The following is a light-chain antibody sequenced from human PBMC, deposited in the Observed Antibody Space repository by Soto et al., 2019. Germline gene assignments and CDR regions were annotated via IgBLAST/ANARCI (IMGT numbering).Light chain of an antibody. V-gene: IGKV3-11*01. Sequence: EIVLTQSPATLSLSPGEGATLSCRASQSVSNYLGWYQQRPGQAPRLLIYDASERATGIPARFSGSGSGTDFTLTINSLEPEDFAVYYCQHRYNWPPAFGQGTRLEIK. J-gene: IGKJ5*01. CDR2: DAS. CDR1: QSVSNY. CDR3: QHRYNWPPA.